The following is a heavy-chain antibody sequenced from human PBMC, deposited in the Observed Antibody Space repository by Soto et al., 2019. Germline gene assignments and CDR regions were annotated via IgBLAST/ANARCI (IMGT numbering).Heavy chain of an antibody. CDR1: GFTFDDYT. CDR3: AKDLAAAGTGRVVNGMDV. D-gene: IGHD6-13*01. J-gene: IGHJ6*02. V-gene: IGHV3-43*01. CDR2: ISWDGGST. Sequence: EVQLVESGGVVVQPGGSLRLSCAASGFTFDDYTMHWVRQAPGKGLEWVSLISWDGGSTYYADSVKGRFTISRDNSKNSLYLQMNSLRTEDTALYYCAKDLAAAGTGRVVNGMDVWGQGTTVTVSS.